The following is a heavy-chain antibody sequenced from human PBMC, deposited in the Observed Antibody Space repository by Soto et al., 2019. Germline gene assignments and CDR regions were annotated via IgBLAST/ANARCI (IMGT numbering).Heavy chain of an antibody. J-gene: IGHJ4*02. CDR1: GYTFTSYA. CDR3: ARAPDYGSGSYHLAY. V-gene: IGHV1-3*01. D-gene: IGHD3-10*01. CDR2: INAGIGNT. Sequence: QVQLVQSGAEVKKPGASVKVSCKASGYTFTSYAMHWVRQAPGQRLEWMGWINAGIGNTKDSQKFPGRVTITSDTSASTAYMELSSLRSQDTAVYYCARAPDYGSGSYHLAYWGQGTLVTLSS.